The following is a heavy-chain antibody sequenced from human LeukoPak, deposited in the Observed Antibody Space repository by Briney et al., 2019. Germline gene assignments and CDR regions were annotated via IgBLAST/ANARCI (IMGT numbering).Heavy chain of an antibody. CDR2: INTNTGNP. D-gene: IGHD6-6*01. CDR3: ARPVGMLYTSSSLYYFDY. CDR1: GYTFPSYA. Sequence: GASVKVSCKASGYTFPSYAMNWVRQAPGQGLEWMGWINTNTGNPTYAQGFTGRFVFSLDTSVSTAYLQISSLKAEDTAVYYCARPVGMLYTSSSLYYFDYWGQGTLVTVSS. J-gene: IGHJ4*02. V-gene: IGHV7-4-1*02.